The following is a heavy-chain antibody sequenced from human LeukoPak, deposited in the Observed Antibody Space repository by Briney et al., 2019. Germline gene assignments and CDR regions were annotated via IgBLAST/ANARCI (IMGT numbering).Heavy chain of an antibody. Sequence: SGPTLVNPTQTLTLTCTFSGFSVNTTGVGVGWIRQPPGKALEWLALIYWNDDKRYSPSLKSRLAIMKDTSKNQVVLTMTNMDPVDTATYYCAHSPVMVRGVRPINWFDPWGQGTLVTVSS. CDR1: GFSVNTTGVG. CDR3: AHSPVMVRGVRPINWFDP. V-gene: IGHV2-5*01. CDR2: IYWNDDK. D-gene: IGHD3-10*01. J-gene: IGHJ5*02.